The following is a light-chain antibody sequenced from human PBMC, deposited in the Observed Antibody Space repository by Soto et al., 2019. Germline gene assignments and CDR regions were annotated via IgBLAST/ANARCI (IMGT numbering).Light chain of an antibody. CDR2: EVS. J-gene: IGLJ1*01. CDR1: SSDVGGYNH. Sequence: QSALTQPASVSGSPGQSITISCTGTSSDVGGYNHVSWYQHHPGKAPKLMIYEVSNRPSGVSNRFSGSKSGNTASLTVSGLLPEDEADYYCASYAGGNKVFGTGTKVTVL. V-gene: IGLV2-14*01. CDR3: ASYAGGNKV.